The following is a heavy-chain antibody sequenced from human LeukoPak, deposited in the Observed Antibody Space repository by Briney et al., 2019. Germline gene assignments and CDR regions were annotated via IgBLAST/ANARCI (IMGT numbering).Heavy chain of an antibody. CDR2: IYYTGNS. J-gene: IGHJ3*02. CDR1: GGSISNYY. V-gene: IGHV4-59*01. CDR3: ARVYGSGYDFRGAFDI. Sequence: SETLSLTCTVSGGSISNYYWSWIRQPPAKGLGWIGYIYYTGNSSYNPSLKSRVTISVDTSKNQFSLKLSSVTAADTAVYYCARVYGSGYDFRGAFDIWGQGTMVTVSS. D-gene: IGHD5-12*01.